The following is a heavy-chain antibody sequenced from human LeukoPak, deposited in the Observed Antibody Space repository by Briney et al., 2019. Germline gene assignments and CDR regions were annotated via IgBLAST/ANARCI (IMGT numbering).Heavy chain of an antibody. CDR1: GVSISGTNYY. V-gene: IGHV4-39*01. CDR2: IHYRLPT. CDR3: ARHEEEDGYNAKTPDY. D-gene: IGHD5-24*01. Sequence: PSETLSLTYAVSGVSISGTNYYWGWIRQPPGMGLEWIGSIHYRLPTFYNPLLKSRVTISVDTSKNQISLRLRSVTAADTAVYYCARHEEEDGYNAKTPDYWGQGTLVTVST. J-gene: IGHJ4*02.